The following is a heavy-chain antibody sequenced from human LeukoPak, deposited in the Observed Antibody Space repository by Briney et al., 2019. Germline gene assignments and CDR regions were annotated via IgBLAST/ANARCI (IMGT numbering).Heavy chain of an antibody. J-gene: IGHJ4*02. CDR2: ISYDGSNK. Sequence: GRSLRLSCAASGFTFSSYGMHWVRQAPGKGLEWVAVISYDGSNKYYADSVKGRFTISRDNSKNTLYLQMNSLRAEDTVVYYCAKGGEYPGGYFDYWGQGTLVTVSS. CDR3: AKGGEYPGGYFDY. D-gene: IGHD2/OR15-2a*01. V-gene: IGHV3-30*18. CDR1: GFTFSSYG.